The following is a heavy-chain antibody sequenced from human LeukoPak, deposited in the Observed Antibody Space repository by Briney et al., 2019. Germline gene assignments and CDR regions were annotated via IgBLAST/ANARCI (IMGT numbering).Heavy chain of an antibody. CDR3: ARHKEGVERWTDYMDV. V-gene: IGHV5-51*01. Sequence: GASLKISCKCSGYIFTSYWIGWVRPLPGKGLEWMGIIYPGDSDTRYSPSFQGQVTISVDKSISTAYLQWSSLKASDTAKYYCARHKEGVERWTDYMDVWGKGTTVSVSS. J-gene: IGHJ6*03. CDR2: IYPGDSDT. D-gene: IGHD5-24*01. CDR1: GYIFTSYW.